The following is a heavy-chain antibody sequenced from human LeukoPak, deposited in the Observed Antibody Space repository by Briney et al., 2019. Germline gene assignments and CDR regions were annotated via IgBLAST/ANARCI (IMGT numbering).Heavy chain of an antibody. Sequence: GGSLRLSCAASGFTFSSYSMNWVRQAPGKGLEWVSGISGSGGSTYYADSVKGRFTISRDNSKNTLYLQMNSLRAEDTAVYYCAKDIARPMVRGGGLAYWGKGTLVTSPQ. D-gene: IGHD3-10*01. CDR2: ISGSGGST. CDR3: AKDIARPMVRGGGLAY. V-gene: IGHV3-23*01. CDR1: GFTFSSYS. J-gene: IGHJ4*02.